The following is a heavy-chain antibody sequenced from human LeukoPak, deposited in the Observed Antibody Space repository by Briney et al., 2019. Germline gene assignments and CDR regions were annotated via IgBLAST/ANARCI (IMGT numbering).Heavy chain of an antibody. J-gene: IGHJ5*02. V-gene: IGHV4-31*03. CDR3: ARGWWLHSEANWFDP. D-gene: IGHD2-21*01. Sequence: SQTLSLTCTVSGGSISSGGYYWSWIRQPPGKGLEWIGNIYYSGSTYYNPSLKSRVTISVDTSKNQFSLKLSSVTAADTAVYYCARGWWLHSEANWFDPWGQGTLVTVSS. CDR2: IYYSGST. CDR1: GGSISSGGYY.